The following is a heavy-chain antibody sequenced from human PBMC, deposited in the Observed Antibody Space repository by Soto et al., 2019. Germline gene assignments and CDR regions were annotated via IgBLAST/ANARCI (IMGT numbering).Heavy chain of an antibody. CDR3: ARDLSATRHGMDV. CDR2: IYSGGST. V-gene: IGHV3-53*02. J-gene: IGHJ6*02. CDR1: GFTVSSNY. Sequence: EVQLVETGGGLIQPGGSLRLSCAASGFTVSSNYMSWVRQAPGKGLEWVSVIYSGGSTYYADSVRGRFTISRDNSKNTLYLQMKRLRAENTAVYYCARDLSATRHGMDVWGQETTITVS.